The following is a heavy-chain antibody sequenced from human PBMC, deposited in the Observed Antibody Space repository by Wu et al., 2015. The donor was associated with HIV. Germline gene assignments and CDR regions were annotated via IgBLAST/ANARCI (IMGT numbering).Heavy chain of an antibody. Sequence: QVQLQESGPGLVKPSETLSLTCTVSGGSISSYYWSWIRQPPGKGLEWIGYIYYSGSTNYNPSLKSRVTISVDTSKNQFSLKLSSVTAADTAVYYCARHYYGSGSDDGGHYYYYGMDVWGQGTTVTVSS. CDR2: IYYSGST. V-gene: IGHV4-59*08. J-gene: IGHJ6*02. D-gene: IGHD3-10*01. CDR3: ARHYYGSGSDDGGHYYYYGMDV. CDR1: GGSISSYY.